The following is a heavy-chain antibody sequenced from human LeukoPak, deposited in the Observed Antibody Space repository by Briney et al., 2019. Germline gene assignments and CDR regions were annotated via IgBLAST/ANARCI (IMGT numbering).Heavy chain of an antibody. D-gene: IGHD2-8*02. CDR2: ISYDGSNK. Sequence: GGSLRLSCAASGFTFSSYAMHWVRQDPGKGLEWVAVISYDGSNKYYADSVKGRFTISRDSSKNTLYLEMNSLRAEDTAVYYCARDKPVLDWGQGTLVTVSS. CDR1: GFTFSSYA. CDR3: ARDKPVLD. V-gene: IGHV3-30*04. J-gene: IGHJ4*02.